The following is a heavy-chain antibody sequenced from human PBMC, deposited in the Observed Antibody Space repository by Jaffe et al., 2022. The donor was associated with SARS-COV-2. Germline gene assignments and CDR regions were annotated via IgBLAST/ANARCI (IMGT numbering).Heavy chain of an antibody. CDR1: GFTFSSYS. CDR2: ISSSSSYI. V-gene: IGHV3-21*01. CDR3: ARDLGYCSSTSCEGDY. D-gene: IGHD2-2*01. Sequence: EVQLVESGGGLVKPGGSLRLSCAASGFTFSSYSMNWVRQAPGKGLEWVSSISSSSSYIYYADSVKGRFTISRDNAKNSLYLQMNSLRAEDTAVYYCARDLGYCSSTSCEGDYWGQGTLVTVSS. J-gene: IGHJ4*02.